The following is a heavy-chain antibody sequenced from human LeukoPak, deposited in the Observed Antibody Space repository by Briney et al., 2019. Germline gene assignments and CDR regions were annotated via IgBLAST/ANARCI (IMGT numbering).Heavy chain of an antibody. CDR3: ARSSAGGSCYSECWFDP. V-gene: IGHV4-39*01. D-gene: IGHD2-15*01. J-gene: IGHJ5*02. CDR1: GGSISSSSYY. Sequence: SETLSLTCTVSGGSISSSSYYWGRIRQPPGKGLEWIGSIYYSGSTYYNPSLKSRATISVDTSKNQFSLKLSSVTAADTAVYYCARSSAGGSCYSECWFDPWGQGTLVTVSS. CDR2: IYYSGST.